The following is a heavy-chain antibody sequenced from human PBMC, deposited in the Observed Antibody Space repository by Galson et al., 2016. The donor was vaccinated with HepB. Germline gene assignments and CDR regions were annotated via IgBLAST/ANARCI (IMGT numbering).Heavy chain of an antibody. D-gene: IGHD3-16*01. CDR3: AKMITLSYYYSFGMDV. Sequence: FLRLSCAASGFTFSSQAMSWVRQAPGKGLEWVSTISHSGGSTYYADSVKGRFTISRDNSKKTLLLQMRGLRAEDTAVYYCAKMITLSYYYSFGMDVWGQGTTVTVSS. V-gene: IGHV3-23*01. J-gene: IGHJ6*02. CDR1: GFTFSSQA. CDR2: ISHSGGST.